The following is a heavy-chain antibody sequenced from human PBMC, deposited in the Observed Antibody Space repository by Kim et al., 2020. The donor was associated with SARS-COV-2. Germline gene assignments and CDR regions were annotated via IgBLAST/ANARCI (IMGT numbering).Heavy chain of an antibody. CDR3: ARHSLRFLEWANWFDP. CDR2: IYYSGST. CDR1: GGSISSSSYY. Sequence: SETLSLTCTVSGGSISSSSYYWGWIRQPPGKGLEWIGSIYYSGSTYYNPSLKSRVTISVDTSKNQFSLKLSSVTAADTAGYYCARHSLRFLEWANWFDPWGQGTLVTVSS. D-gene: IGHD3-3*01. V-gene: IGHV4-39*01. J-gene: IGHJ5*02.